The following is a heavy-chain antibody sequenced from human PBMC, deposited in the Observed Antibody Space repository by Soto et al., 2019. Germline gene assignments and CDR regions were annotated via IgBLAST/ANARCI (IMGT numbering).Heavy chain of an antibody. Sequence: PGGSLRLSCAASGFTFSSYGMHWVRQAPGKGLEWVAVIWYDGSNKYYADSVKGRFTISRDNSKNTLYLQMNSLRAEDTAVYYCARDQGYSSGWYAYWGQGTLVTAPQ. V-gene: IGHV3-33*01. D-gene: IGHD6-19*01. CDR3: ARDQGYSSGWYAY. CDR1: GFTFSSYG. CDR2: IWYDGSNK. J-gene: IGHJ4*02.